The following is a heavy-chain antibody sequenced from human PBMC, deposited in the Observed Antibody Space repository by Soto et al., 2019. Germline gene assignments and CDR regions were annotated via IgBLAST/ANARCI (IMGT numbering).Heavy chain of an antibody. CDR2: ISAYNGNT. J-gene: IGHJ3*02. Sequence: ASVKVSCKASGYTFTSYGISWVRQAPGQGLEWMGWISAYNGNTNYAQKLQGRVTMTTDTSTSTAYMELRSLRSDDTAVYYCARVQLPPDSSGYYWGVHDAFDIWGQGTMVTVSS. V-gene: IGHV1-18*01. D-gene: IGHD3-22*01. CDR1: GYTFTSYG. CDR3: ARVQLPPDSSGYYWGVHDAFDI.